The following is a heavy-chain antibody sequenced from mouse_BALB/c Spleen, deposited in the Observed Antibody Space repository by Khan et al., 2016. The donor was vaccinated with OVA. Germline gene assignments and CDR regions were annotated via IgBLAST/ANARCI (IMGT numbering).Heavy chain of an antibody. Sequence: QIQLVQSGPELKKPGETVKISCKASGYTFTNYGMNWVKQAPGKGLKWMGWINTYTGEPTYADDFTGRFAFSLATSASTAYLQLNSLKNEDTATYVGARSNDNYWFAYWGQGTLVTVSA. J-gene: IGHJ3*01. CDR2: INTYTGEP. V-gene: IGHV9-3-1*01. CDR1: GYTFTNYG. CDR3: ARSNDNYWFAY. D-gene: IGHD2-1*01.